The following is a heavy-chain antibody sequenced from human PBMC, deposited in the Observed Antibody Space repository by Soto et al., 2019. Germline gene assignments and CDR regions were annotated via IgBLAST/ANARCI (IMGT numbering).Heavy chain of an antibody. D-gene: IGHD3-9*01. CDR1: GFTFSSYG. J-gene: IGHJ6*02. V-gene: IGHV3-33*01. CDR3: DILTGYPPHYGMDV. Sequence: GSLRLSCAASGFTFSSYGMHWVRQAPGKGLEWVAVIWYDGSNKYYADSVKGRFTISRDNSKNTLYLQMNSLRAEDTAVYYCDILTGYPPHYGMDVWGQGTTVTV. CDR2: IWYDGSNK.